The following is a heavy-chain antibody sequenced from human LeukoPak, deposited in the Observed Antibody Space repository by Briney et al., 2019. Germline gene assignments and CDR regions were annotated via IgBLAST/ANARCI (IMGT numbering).Heavy chain of an antibody. CDR3: ARDPSGYYDSSGYYESEHTLNFDY. V-gene: IGHV3-21*01. CDR1: GFTFSSYS. D-gene: IGHD3-22*01. Sequence: GGSLRLSCAASGFTFSSYSMNWVRQAPGKGLEWVSSISSSSSSYIYYADLVKGRFTISRDNAKNSLYLQMNSLRAEDTAVYYCARDPSGYYDSSGYYESEHTLNFDYWGQGTLVTVSS. CDR2: ISSSSSSYI. J-gene: IGHJ4*02.